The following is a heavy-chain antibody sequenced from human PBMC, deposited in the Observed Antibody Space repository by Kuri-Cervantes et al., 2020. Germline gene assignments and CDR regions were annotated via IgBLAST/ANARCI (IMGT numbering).Heavy chain of an antibody. J-gene: IGHJ6*03. CDR2: IYPGDSDT. CDR1: GYSSTSYW. V-gene: IGHV5-51*01. D-gene: IGHD6-19*01. Sequence: KVSCKGSGYSSTSYWIGWVRQMPGKGLEWMGIIYPGDSDTRYSPSFQGQVTISADKSISTAYLQWSSLKASDTAMYYCARGAGTGLGDYYYYMDVWGKGTTVTVSS. CDR3: ARGAGTGLGDYYYYMDV.